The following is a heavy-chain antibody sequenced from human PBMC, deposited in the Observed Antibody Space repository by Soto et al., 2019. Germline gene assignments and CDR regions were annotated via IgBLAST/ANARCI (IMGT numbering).Heavy chain of an antibody. V-gene: IGHV3-21*06. CDR2: ISSITHYI. CDR1: GFTFTRYS. CDR3: ARESEDLTSNFDY. Sequence: EVQLVESGGGLVKPGGSLRLSCAASGFTFTRYSMNWVRQAPGKGLEWVSSISSITHYIYYADSMRGRFTISRDNAKNAVYLEMNSLRAEDTAVYYCARESEDLTSNFDYWGQGTLVTVSS. J-gene: IGHJ4*02.